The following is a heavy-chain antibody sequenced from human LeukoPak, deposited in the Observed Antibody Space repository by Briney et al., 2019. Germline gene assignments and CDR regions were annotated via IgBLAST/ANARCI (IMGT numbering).Heavy chain of an antibody. V-gene: IGHV3-23*01. J-gene: IGHJ4*02. D-gene: IGHD7-27*01. Sequence: GGSLRLSCAASGFTFSTYTMYWVRHPPGRRLEWVSIIGSSGGGIHYADSVKGRFTISRDNSKNALYLQMNSLRVEDTAVYYCAIDPNWGTHSWGQGVLVTVSS. CDR3: AIDPNWGTHS. CDR1: GFTFSTYT. CDR2: IGSSGGGI.